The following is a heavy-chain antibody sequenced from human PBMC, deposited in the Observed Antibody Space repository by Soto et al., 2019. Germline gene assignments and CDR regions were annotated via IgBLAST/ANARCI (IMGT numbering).Heavy chain of an antibody. CDR1: GESIATGAFY. Sequence: VQLEESGPGLLKPSQTLSLTCTVSGESIATGAFYWSWIRLQSGNGPEWIGSIFYAGDTYYNPSLKSRVEISLDGSQNQFSLNLRSVTAADTAVYYCAREGDYRTWFEPWGPGTLVTVSS. CDR2: IFYAGDT. CDR3: AREGDYRTWFEP. V-gene: IGHV4-31*03. J-gene: IGHJ5*02. D-gene: IGHD4-17*01.